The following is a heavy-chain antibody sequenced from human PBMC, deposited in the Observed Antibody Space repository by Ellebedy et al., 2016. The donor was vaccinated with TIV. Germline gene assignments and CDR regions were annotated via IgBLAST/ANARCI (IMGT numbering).Heavy chain of an antibody. V-gene: IGHV5-10-1*01. Sequence: PGGSLRLSCKGSGYSFPTYWISWVRQMPGQGLEWMGKIDPTDSYTNYSPSFQGHVTISVARSIGTAYLQWGSLKASDTAMYYCARHRLRYFDWFESWGQGTLVTVSS. CDR3: ARHRLRYFDWFES. CDR2: IDPTDSYT. CDR1: GYSFPTYW. D-gene: IGHD3-9*01. J-gene: IGHJ5*01.